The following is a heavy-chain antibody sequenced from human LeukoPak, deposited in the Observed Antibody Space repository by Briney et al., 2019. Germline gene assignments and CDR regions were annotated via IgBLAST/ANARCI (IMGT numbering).Heavy chain of an antibody. CDR2: IWYDGSNK. CDR1: GFTFSSYG. Sequence: PGGSLRLSCAASGFTFSSYGMHWVRQAPGKGLEWVAVIWYDGSNKYYADSVKGRFTISRDNSKNTLYLQMNSLRAEDTAVYYCARDVAGYSSGSQPLGYWGQGTLVTVSS. CDR3: ARDVAGYSSGSQPLGY. J-gene: IGHJ4*02. D-gene: IGHD6-19*01. V-gene: IGHV3-33*01.